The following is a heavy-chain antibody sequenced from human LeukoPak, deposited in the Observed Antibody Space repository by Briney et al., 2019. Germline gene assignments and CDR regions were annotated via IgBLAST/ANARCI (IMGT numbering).Heavy chain of an antibody. J-gene: IGHJ4*02. V-gene: IGHV3-53*01. CDR1: GFTVSSNY. CDR2: IYSGGST. Sequence: GGSLRLSCAASGFTVSSNYMSWVRQAPGKGLEWVSVIYSGGSTYYADSVKGRFTISRDNSKNTLYLQMNSLRAEDTAVYYCARHRVVPAAIRVREFDYWGQGTLVTVSS. D-gene: IGHD2-2*01. CDR3: ARHRVVPAAIRVREFDY.